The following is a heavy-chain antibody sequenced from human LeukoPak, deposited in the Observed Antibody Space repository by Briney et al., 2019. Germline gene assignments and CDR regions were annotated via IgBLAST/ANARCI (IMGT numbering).Heavy chain of an antibody. D-gene: IGHD6-6*01. CDR2: ISSSSSYI. Sequence: PGGSLRLSCAASGFTFSSYTMNWVRQAPGKGLEWVSSISSSSSYIFYADSVKGRFTISRDNAKNSLYLQMNSLRAEDTAVYYCARDFVPARFDYWGQGTLVTVSS. J-gene: IGHJ4*02. CDR1: GFTFSSYT. CDR3: ARDFVPARFDY. V-gene: IGHV3-21*01.